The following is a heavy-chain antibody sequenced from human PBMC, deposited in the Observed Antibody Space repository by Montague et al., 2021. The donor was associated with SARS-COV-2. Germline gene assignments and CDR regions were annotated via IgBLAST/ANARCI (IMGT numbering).Heavy chain of an antibody. CDR1: GGSITNNIYY. J-gene: IGHJ3*01. CDR3: ARLKRYFDSSGSPSAFDF. V-gene: IGHV4-39*02. CDR2: IYHTRNT. Sequence: SETLSLTCTVSGGSITNNIYYWAWIGPPTGKGLEWIVSIYHTRNTYYNPSLKSRITISVVTSKNHFTLKLGSVTAAETAVYYCARLKRYFDSSGSPSAFDFWGQGTKVTVSS. D-gene: IGHD3-22*01.